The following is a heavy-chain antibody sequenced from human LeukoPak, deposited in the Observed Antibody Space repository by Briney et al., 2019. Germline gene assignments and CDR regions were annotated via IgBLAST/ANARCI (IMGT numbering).Heavy chain of an antibody. D-gene: IGHD5-24*01. Sequence: SQTLSLTCTVSGGSIRSGGNYWSWIRQHPGKDLEWIGYIYYSGRTFYNPSLKSRVTISVDTSKNQFSLRLTSVTAADTAVYYCARDEVERRPLNWGQGTLVTVSS. J-gene: IGHJ4*02. CDR3: ARDEVERRPLN. CDR1: GGSIRSGGNY. V-gene: IGHV4-31*03. CDR2: IYYSGRT.